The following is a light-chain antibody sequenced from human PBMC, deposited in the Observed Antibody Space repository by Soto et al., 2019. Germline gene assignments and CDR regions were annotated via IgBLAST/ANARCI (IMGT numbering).Light chain of an antibody. V-gene: IGKV1-13*02. CDR1: QGISSA. Sequence: AIQLTQSPSSLSASVGDRVTITCRASQGISSALAWYQQKPGQAPKLLIYDVSSLEGGVPSRFSGSGSGTDFTLTISSLQPEDFATYYCQQSHSDHPFGQGTKREIK. J-gene: IGKJ2*01. CDR3: QQSHSDHP. CDR2: DVS.